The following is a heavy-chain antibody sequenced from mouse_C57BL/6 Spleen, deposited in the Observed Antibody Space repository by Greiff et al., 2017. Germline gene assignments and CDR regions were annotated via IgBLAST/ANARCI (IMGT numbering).Heavy chain of an antibody. D-gene: IGHD1-1*01. V-gene: IGHV1-15*01. J-gene: IGHJ4*01. Sequence: QVQLQQSGAELVRPGASVTLSCKASGYTFTDYEMHWVKQTPVHGLEWIGAIDPETGGTAYNQKFKGKAILTADKSSSTAYMELRSLTSEDSAVYYCTPFTTVVHYYAMDYWGQGTSVTVSS. CDR2: IDPETGGT. CDR3: TPFTTVVHYYAMDY. CDR1: GYTFTDYE.